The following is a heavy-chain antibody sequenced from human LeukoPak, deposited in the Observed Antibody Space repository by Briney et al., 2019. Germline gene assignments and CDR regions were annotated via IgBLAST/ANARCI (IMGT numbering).Heavy chain of an antibody. V-gene: IGHV3-30*03. CDR3: ALLPVQLERRPDDAFDI. Sequence: GGSLRLSCAASGFTFSSYGMHWVRRAPGKGLEWVAVISYDGSNKYYADSVKGRFTISRDNSKNTLYLQMNSLRAEDTAVYYCALLPVQLERRPDDAFDIWGQGTMVTVSS. D-gene: IGHD1-1*01. CDR1: GFTFSSYG. J-gene: IGHJ3*02. CDR2: ISYDGSNK.